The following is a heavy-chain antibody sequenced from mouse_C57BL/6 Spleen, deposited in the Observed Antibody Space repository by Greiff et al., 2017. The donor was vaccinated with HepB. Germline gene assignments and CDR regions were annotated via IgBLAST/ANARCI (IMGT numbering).Heavy chain of an antibody. V-gene: IGHV1-22*01. CDR2: INPNNGGT. CDR3: AQIYYEGY. Sequence: EVKVVESGPELVKPGASVKMSCKASGYTFTDYNMHWVKQSHGKSLEWIGYINPNNGGTSYNQKFKGKATLTVNKSSSTAYMELRSLTSEDSAVYYCAQIYYEGYWGQGTTLTVSS. D-gene: IGHD2-4*01. J-gene: IGHJ2*01. CDR1: GYTFTDYN.